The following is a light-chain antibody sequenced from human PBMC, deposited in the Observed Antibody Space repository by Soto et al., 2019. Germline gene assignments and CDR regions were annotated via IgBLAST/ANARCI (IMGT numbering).Light chain of an antibody. J-gene: IGKJ3*01. CDR2: KIS. CDR3: MQALQKGFT. Sequence: DVVMTQSPLSLPVTLGQPASISCRSSQSLVDNDGNTYLNWFQQRPGQSPRRLIYKISSRDSGVPDRFSGSGSGTDFTLKISRVEAEDVGVYYCMQALQKGFTFGPGTKVDIK. CDR1: QSLVDNDGNTY. V-gene: IGKV2-30*01.